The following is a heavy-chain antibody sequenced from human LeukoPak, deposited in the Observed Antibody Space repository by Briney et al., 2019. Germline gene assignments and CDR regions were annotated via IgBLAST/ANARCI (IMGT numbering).Heavy chain of an antibody. Sequence: PSETLSLTCTVSRGSISSSSYYWGWIRQPPGKRLEWIGSSYYIGGTYYNPSLEGRVTISADSSKNQFSLKLTSVTAADTALYYCARILTTFDSWGQGTLVTVSS. J-gene: IGHJ4*02. V-gene: IGHV4-39*01. D-gene: IGHD4-11*01. CDR1: RGSISSSSYY. CDR3: ARILTTFDS. CDR2: SYYIGGT.